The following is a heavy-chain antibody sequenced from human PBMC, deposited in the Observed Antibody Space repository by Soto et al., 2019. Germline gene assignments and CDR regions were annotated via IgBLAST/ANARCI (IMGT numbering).Heavy chain of an antibody. V-gene: IGHV3-23*01. CDR3: AKDRAYDFWSGYLHDY. D-gene: IGHD3-3*01. CDR2: ISGSGGST. J-gene: IGHJ4*02. CDR1: GFTFSSHA. Sequence: GGSLRLSCAASGFTFSSHAMSWVRQAPGKGLEWVSAISGSGGSTYYADAVKGRFTISRDNSKNTLYLQMNSLRAEDTAVFYCAKDRAYDFWSGYLHDYWGQGTLVTVSS.